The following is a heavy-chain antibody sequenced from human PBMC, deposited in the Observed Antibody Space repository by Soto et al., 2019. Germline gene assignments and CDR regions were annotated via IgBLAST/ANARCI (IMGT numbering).Heavy chain of an antibody. CDR1: GFTVGASY. CDR2: IYRSGST. D-gene: IGHD3-10*01. J-gene: IGHJ4*02. Sequence: GGSLRLSCAASGFTVGASYLNWVRQAPGKGLEWVSVIYRSGSTYYADSVKGRFSISRDTSKNTLYLQMNSLRADDTAVYYCARGFQNSFGYWGLGTLVTVSS. CDR3: ARGFQNSFGY. V-gene: IGHV3-53*01.